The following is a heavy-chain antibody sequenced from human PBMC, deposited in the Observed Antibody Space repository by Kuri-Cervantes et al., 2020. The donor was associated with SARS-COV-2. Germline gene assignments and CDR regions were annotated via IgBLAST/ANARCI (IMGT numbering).Heavy chain of an antibody. CDR2: IYYTGGT. D-gene: IGHD3-22*01. CDR3: ARASDSSGYLNYFDY. Sequence: SETLSLTCTIYGVSSTGCCWNWIRQPPGKGLEWIGNIYYTGGTNYNPSLKSRVTISVDTSKNQFSLKLRSVTAAATAVYYGARASDSSGYLNYFDYWGQGKLVTVSS. J-gene: IGHJ4*02. CDR1: GVSSTGCC. V-gene: IGHV4-59*01.